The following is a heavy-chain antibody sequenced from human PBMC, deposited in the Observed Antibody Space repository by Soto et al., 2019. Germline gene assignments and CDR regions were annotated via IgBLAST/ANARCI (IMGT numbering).Heavy chain of an antibody. CDR1: GFIFDDYA. V-gene: IGHV3-9*01. CDR3: AKDRTLAS. CDR2: ISWNSGRI. J-gene: IGHJ4*02. Sequence: EVQLVESGGGLVQPGRSLRLSCAASGFIFDDYAIHWVRKVPGKGLEWVSGISWNSGRIGYADSVKGRFTISRDNAKNSLYLQMNSLRPEDTALYYCAKDRTLASWGQGTLVTVSS.